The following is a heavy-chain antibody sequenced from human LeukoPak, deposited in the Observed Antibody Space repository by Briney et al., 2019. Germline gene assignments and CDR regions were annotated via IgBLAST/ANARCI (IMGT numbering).Heavy chain of an antibody. D-gene: IGHD5-12*01. Sequence: GGSLRLSCAASGFTFSSYAMHWVRQAPGKGLEWVAVISYDGSNKYYADSVKGRFTISRDNSKNTLYLQMNSLRAEDTAVYYCARDKGLPLDYWGQGTLVTVSS. V-gene: IGHV3-30*04. J-gene: IGHJ4*02. CDR3: ARDKGLPLDY. CDR2: ISYDGSNK. CDR1: GFTFSSYA.